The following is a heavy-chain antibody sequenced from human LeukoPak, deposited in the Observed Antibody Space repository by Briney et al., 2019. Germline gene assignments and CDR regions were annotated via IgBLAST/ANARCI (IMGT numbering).Heavy chain of an antibody. Sequence: ASVKVSCKASGYTFTSYDINWVRQATGQGLEWMGWMNPNSGNTGYAQKFQGRVTMTRNTSISTAHMELSSLRSEDTAVYYCARLLDYGDYLDYYYYGMDVWGQGTTVTVSS. V-gene: IGHV1-8*01. CDR3: ARLLDYGDYLDYYYYGMDV. J-gene: IGHJ6*02. D-gene: IGHD4-17*01. CDR1: GYTFTSYD. CDR2: MNPNSGNT.